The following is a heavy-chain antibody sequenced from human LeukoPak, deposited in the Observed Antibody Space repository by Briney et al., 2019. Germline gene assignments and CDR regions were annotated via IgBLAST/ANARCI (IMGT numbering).Heavy chain of an antibody. CDR1: GGSISSGGYY. V-gene: IGHV4-31*03. J-gene: IGHJ4*02. CDR3: AASPRSIAARLGYFDY. D-gene: IGHD6-6*01. Sequence: SETLSLTCTVSGGSISSGGYYWSWIRQHPGKGLEWIGYIYYSGSTYYNPSLKSRVTISVDTSKNQFSLKLSSVTAADTAVYYCAASPRSIAARLGYFDYWGQGTLVTVSS. CDR2: IYYSGST.